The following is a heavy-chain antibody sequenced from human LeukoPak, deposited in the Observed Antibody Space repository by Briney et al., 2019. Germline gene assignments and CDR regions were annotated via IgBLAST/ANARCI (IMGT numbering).Heavy chain of an antibody. CDR2: ISYTGTYI. D-gene: IGHD1-26*01. CDR3: VRDRGTYRPIDY. Sequence: PGGSLRLSCVGSGFPFDNYALNWVRQAPGKGLEWISSISYTGTYIYYADSVKGRFTISRDNAQNSLYLQMNSLRAEDTAIYYCVRDRGTYRPIDYWGQGTLVTVSS. J-gene: IGHJ4*02. CDR1: GFPFDNYA. V-gene: IGHV3-21*04.